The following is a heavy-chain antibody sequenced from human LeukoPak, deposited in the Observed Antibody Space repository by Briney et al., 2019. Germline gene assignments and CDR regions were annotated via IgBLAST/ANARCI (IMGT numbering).Heavy chain of an antibody. J-gene: IGHJ4*02. CDR2: INSDGSST. CDR3: ARVRVAGPVDY. D-gene: IGHD6-19*01. V-gene: IGHV3-74*01. Sequence: GGSLRLSCAASGFTFSSYWMHWVRQAPGKGLLWVSRINSDGSSTSYADSVKGRFTISRDNAKNTLYLQMNSLRAEDTAVYYCARVRVAGPVDYWGQGTLVTVSS. CDR1: GFTFSSYW.